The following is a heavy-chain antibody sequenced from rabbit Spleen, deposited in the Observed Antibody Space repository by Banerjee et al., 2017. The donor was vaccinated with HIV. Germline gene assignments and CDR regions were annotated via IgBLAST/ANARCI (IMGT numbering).Heavy chain of an antibody. CDR2: IDPIFGTT. Sequence: QQLVESGGGLVKPGASLTLTCTASGFSFSNKVVLCWVRQAPGKGLEWIGYIDPIFGTTHYASWVNGRFTISSDNAQNTVDLQLNSLTAADTATYFCARGAYDSSVGYYDGYYFNLWARAPSSPS. V-gene: IGHV1S7*01. J-gene: IGHJ4*01. CDR3: ARGAYDSSVGYYDGYYFNL. D-gene: IGHD1-1*01. CDR1: GFSFSNKV.